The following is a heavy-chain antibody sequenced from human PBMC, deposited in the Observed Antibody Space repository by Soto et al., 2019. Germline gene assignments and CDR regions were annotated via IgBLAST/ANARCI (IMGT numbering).Heavy chain of an antibody. Sequence: SLRLSCAASGFTFEDYAMHWVRQAPGKGLEWVSGISWNSGSIGYADSVKGRFTISRDNAKNSLYLQMNSLRAEDTALYYCAKGSHKLTTVTTTNWFDPWGQGT. D-gene: IGHD4-17*01. CDR2: ISWNSGSI. V-gene: IGHV3-9*01. CDR1: GFTFEDYA. J-gene: IGHJ5*02. CDR3: AKGSHKLTTVTTTNWFDP.